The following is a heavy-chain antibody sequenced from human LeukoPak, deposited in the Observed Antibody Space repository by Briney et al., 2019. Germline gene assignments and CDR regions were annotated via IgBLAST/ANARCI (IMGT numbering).Heavy chain of an antibody. Sequence: PGGSLRLSCAASGFTVSSNYMSWVRQAPGKGLEWVSSISSSSSYIYYADSVKGRFTISRDNAKNSLYLQMNSLRAEDTAVYYCAREITIFGVVMDDAFDIWGQGTMVTVSS. CDR1: GFTVSSNY. CDR3: AREITIFGVVMDDAFDI. V-gene: IGHV3-21*01. J-gene: IGHJ3*02. CDR2: ISSSSSYI. D-gene: IGHD3-3*01.